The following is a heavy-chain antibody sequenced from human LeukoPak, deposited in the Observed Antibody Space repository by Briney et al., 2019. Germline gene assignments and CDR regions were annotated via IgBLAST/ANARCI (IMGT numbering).Heavy chain of an antibody. CDR2: IRYDGSNK. CDR1: GFTFSSYG. Sequence: GGSLRLSCAASGFTFSSYGMHWVRQAPGKGLEWVAFIRYDGSNKYYADSVKGRFTISRDNSKNTLYLQMNSLRAEDTTVSYCARGSKSYGDYIRSRIYYFDYWGQGTLVTVSS. CDR3: ARGSKSYGDYIRSRIYYFDY. V-gene: IGHV3-30*02. D-gene: IGHD4-17*01. J-gene: IGHJ4*02.